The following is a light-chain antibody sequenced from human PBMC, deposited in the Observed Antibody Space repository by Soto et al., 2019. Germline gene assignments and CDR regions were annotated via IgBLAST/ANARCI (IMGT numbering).Light chain of an antibody. V-gene: IGKV3-11*01. J-gene: IGKJ2*01. CDR1: QFVTNN. CDR3: QRRDDLYT. Sequence: EIVLTQSPATLSLSPGERATLSCRASQFVTNNVAWYQQKPGQAPRPLLSDGSNRASGIPARFVGSGCGSDFTLTITGLRPEDFAVYCCQRRDDLYTFGQGTKLQIK. CDR2: DGS.